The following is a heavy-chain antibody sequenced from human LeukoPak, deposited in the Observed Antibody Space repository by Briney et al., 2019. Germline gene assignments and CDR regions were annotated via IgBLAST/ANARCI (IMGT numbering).Heavy chain of an antibody. J-gene: IGHJ4*02. Sequence: GGSLRLSCAASGFTFSSYWMHWVRHAPGKGLVWVLRISTDGSSTSYADSVKGRFTISRDNAKNTLYLQMNSLRAEDTAVYYCARVPYYYDSSGYLAYWGQGTLVTVSS. D-gene: IGHD3-22*01. CDR1: GFTFSSYW. CDR2: ISTDGSST. CDR3: ARVPYYYDSSGYLAY. V-gene: IGHV3-74*01.